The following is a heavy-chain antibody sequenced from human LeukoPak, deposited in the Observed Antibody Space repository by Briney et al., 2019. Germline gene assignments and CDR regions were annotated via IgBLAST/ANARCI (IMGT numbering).Heavy chain of an antibody. CDR2: ISGSGVTT. V-gene: IGHV3-23*01. Sequence: GGSLRLSCAPSGFTFSNYAMSWVRQAPGKGLEWVSVISGSGVTTDYADSVKGRFTISRDNSKNTLYLQMNSLRAEDTAVYYCARDLNGDSSGYLDYWGQGTLVTVSS. J-gene: IGHJ4*02. D-gene: IGHD3-22*01. CDR1: GFTFSNYA. CDR3: ARDLNGDSSGYLDY.